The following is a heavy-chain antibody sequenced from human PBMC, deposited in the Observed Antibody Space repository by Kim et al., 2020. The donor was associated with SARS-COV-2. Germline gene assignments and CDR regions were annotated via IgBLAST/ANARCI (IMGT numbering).Heavy chain of an antibody. V-gene: IGHV1-8*01. Sequence: ASVKVSCKASGYTFTSYDINWVRQATGQGLEWMGWMNPNSGNTGYAQKFQGRVTMTRNTSISTAYMELSSLRSEDTAVYYCARVGVAEDYYYYYGMDVWGQGTTVTVSS. CDR1: GYTFTSYD. CDR2: MNPNSGNT. D-gene: IGHD6-19*01. CDR3: ARVGVAEDYYYYYGMDV. J-gene: IGHJ6*02.